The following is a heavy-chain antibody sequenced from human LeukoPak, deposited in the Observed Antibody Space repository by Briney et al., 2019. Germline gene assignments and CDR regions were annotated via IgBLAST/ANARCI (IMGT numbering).Heavy chain of an antibody. J-gene: IGHJ5*02. Sequence: PSETLSLTCTVSGGSISSYYWSWIRQPAGKGLEWIGRIYTSGSTNYNPSLKSRVTMSVDTSKNQFSLKLSSVTAADTAVYYCARDSPYDYVWGSGSGIIVPWFDPWGQGTLVTVSS. CDR2: IYTSGST. D-gene: IGHD3-16*01. V-gene: IGHV4-4*07. CDR3: ARDSPYDYVWGSGSGIIVPWFDP. CDR1: GGSISSYY.